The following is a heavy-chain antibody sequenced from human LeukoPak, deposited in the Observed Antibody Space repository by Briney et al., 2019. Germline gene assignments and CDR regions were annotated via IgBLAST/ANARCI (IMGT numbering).Heavy chain of an antibody. Sequence: GGSLRLSCAASGFTFSSYGMHWVRQAPGKGLEWVAVISYDGSNKYYADSVKGRFTISRDNSKNTLYLQMNSLRAEDTAVYYCAKDHSKGIAAAGSFDYWGQGTLVTVSS. CDR2: ISYDGSNK. V-gene: IGHV3-30*18. CDR3: AKDHSKGIAAAGSFDY. J-gene: IGHJ4*02. CDR1: GFTFSSYG. D-gene: IGHD6-13*01.